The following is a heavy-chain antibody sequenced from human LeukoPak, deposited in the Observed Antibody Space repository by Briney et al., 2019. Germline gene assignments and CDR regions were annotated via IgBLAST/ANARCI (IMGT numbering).Heavy chain of an antibody. CDR3: ARVTVTGPSDAFDI. J-gene: IGHJ3*02. V-gene: IGHV4-34*01. CDR1: GGSFSGYY. D-gene: IGHD4-17*01. CDR2: INHSGST. Sequence: PSETLSLTCAVYGGSFSGYYWSWIRQPPGKGLEWIGEINHSGSTNYNPSLTSRVTISVDTSKNQFSMKLSSVTAADTAVYYCARVTVTGPSDAFDIWGQGTMVTASS.